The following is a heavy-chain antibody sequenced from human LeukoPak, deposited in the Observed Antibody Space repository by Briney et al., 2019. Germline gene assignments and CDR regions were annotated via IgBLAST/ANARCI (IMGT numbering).Heavy chain of an antibody. J-gene: IGHJ1*01. CDR2: ISYDGSNK. D-gene: IGHD3-9*01. V-gene: IGHV3-30-3*01. CDR1: GFTFSSYA. Sequence: PGGSLRLSCAASGFTFSSYAMHWVRQAPGKGLEWVAVISYDGSNKYYADSVKGRFTISRDNSKNTLYLQMNSLRAEDTAVYYCARGDDEYDILTGYEGYFQHWGQGTLVTVSS. CDR3: ARGDDEYDILTGYEGYFQH.